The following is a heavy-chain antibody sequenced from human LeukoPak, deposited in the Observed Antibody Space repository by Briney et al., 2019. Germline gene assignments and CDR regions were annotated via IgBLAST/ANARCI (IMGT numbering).Heavy chain of an antibody. CDR2: ISGSGGST. J-gene: IGHJ6*03. CDR1: GFTFSSYE. Sequence: GGSLRLSCAASGFTFSSYEMSWVRQAPGKGLEWVSAISGSGGSTYYADSVKGRFTISRDNSKNTLYLQMNSLRAEDTAVYYCAKGARVRGVIQNYYYYMDVWGKGTTVTISS. CDR3: AKGARVRGVIQNYYYYMDV. D-gene: IGHD3-10*01. V-gene: IGHV3-23*01.